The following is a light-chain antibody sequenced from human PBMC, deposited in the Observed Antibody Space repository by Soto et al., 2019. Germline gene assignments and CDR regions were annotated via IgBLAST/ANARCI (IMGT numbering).Light chain of an antibody. CDR3: QSYDSSLSCLWV. CDR2: GNN. CDR1: SSNIGAGYD. Sequence: QSVLTQPPSVSGAPGQRVTISCTGSSSNIGAGYDVSWYQQLPGAAPKLLIYGNNKRPSGVPDRFSCSKSGTSASLSITGSEAQAEADYYYQSYDSSLSCLWVFGGGTKLTVL. V-gene: IGLV1-40*01. J-gene: IGLJ3*02.